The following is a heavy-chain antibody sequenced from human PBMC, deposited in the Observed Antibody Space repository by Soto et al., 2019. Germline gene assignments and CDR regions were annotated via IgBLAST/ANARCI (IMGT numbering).Heavy chain of an antibody. Sequence: SETLSLTCTVSGGSISSGGYYWSWIRQHPGKGLEWIGYIYYSGSTYYNPSLKSRVTISIDTAKNHLSLILSSVTAADTATYYCTRIYCTTTSCFINGMDVWGQGTTVTVSS. CDR1: GGSISSGGYY. CDR2: IYYSGST. J-gene: IGHJ6*02. D-gene: IGHD2-2*01. V-gene: IGHV4-31*03. CDR3: TRIYCTTTSCFINGMDV.